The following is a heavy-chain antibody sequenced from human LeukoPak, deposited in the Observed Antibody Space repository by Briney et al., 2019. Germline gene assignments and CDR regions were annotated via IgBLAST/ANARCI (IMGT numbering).Heavy chain of an antibody. V-gene: IGHV3-66*03. CDR3: TREKERHFGS. CDR1: GFTVSSNY. D-gene: IGHD5-24*01. Sequence: PAGSLRLSCAASGFTVSSNYMTWVRQAPGKRLEWVSVLYSSGSTYYADSVKGRFTISRDNSKNTLYLQMNSLRAEDTAVYYCTREKERHFGSWGQGTLVTVSS. CDR2: LYSSGST. J-gene: IGHJ4*02.